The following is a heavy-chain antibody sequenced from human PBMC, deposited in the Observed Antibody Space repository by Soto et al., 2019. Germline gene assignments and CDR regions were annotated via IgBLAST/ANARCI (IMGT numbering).Heavy chain of an antibody. Sequence: GGSLRLSCVASGFTFSSYGMHWVRQAPGKGLEWVAVISYDGSNKYYADSVKGRFTISRDNSKNTLYLQMNSLRAEDTAVYYCAKDSYRHYYYYMDVWGKGTTVTVSS. CDR1: GFTFSSYG. V-gene: IGHV3-30*18. J-gene: IGHJ6*03. CDR3: AKDSYRHYYYYMDV. CDR2: ISYDGSNK. D-gene: IGHD2-2*02.